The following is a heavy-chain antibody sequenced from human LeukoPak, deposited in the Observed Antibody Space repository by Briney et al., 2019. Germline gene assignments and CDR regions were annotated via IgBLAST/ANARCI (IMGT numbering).Heavy chain of an antibody. Sequence: SETLSLTCAVYGGSFSGYYWSWIRQPPGKGLEWIGEIKHSGSTNYNPSLKSRVTISVDTSKNQFSLKLSSVTAADTAVYYCARGYYYDSSGYYSFDYWGQGTLVTVSS. D-gene: IGHD3-22*01. CDR3: ARGYYYDSSGYYSFDY. CDR2: IKHSGST. CDR1: GGSFSGYY. V-gene: IGHV4-34*01. J-gene: IGHJ4*02.